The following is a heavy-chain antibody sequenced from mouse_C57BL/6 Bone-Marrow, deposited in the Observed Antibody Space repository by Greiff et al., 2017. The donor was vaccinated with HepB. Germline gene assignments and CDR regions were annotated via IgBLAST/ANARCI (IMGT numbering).Heavy chain of an antibody. V-gene: IGHV1-55*01. D-gene: IGHD2-1*01. J-gene: IGHJ4*01. CDR2: IYPGSGST. CDR1: GYTFTSYW. CDR3: ARLVESYGNHAMDY. Sequence: QVQLKEPGAELVKPGASVKMSCKASGYTFTSYWITWVKQRPGQGLEWIGDIYPGSGSTNYNEKFKSKATLTVDTSSSTAYMQLSSLTSEDSAVYYSARLVESYGNHAMDYWGQGTSVTVSS.